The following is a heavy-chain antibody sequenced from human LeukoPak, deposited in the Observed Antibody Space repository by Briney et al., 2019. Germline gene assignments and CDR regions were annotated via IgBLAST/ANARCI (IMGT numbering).Heavy chain of an antibody. Sequence: ASVKVSCKASGYTFTSYGISWVRQAPGQGLEWMGWISAYNGNTNYAQKLQGRVTMTTDTSTSTAYMELRSLRSDDTAVYYCARGLTMVRGVIIPGDYFDYWDQGTLVTVSS. CDR1: GYTFTSYG. J-gene: IGHJ4*02. D-gene: IGHD3-10*01. CDR2: ISAYNGNT. V-gene: IGHV1-18*01. CDR3: ARGLTMVRGVIIPGDYFDY.